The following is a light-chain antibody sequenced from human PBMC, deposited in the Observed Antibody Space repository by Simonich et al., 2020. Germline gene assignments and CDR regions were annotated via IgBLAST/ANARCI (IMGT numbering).Light chain of an antibody. Sequence: DIQMTQSPSSVSASVGDRVTITCRASQGFSSWVAWYQQKPGKAPKFLIYAAASLQSGVPSRFSGSGSGTDFTRTISSLQPEDFATYYCQQANSFPPIAFTFGPGTKVDIK. CDR2: AAA. CDR1: QGFSSW. CDR3: QQANSFPPIAFT. V-gene: IGKV1-12*01. J-gene: IGKJ3*01.